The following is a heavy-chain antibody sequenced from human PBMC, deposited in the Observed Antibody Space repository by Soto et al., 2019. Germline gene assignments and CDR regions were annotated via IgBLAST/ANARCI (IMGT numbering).Heavy chain of an antibody. CDR2: IRGGGGQT. D-gene: IGHD3-9*01. CDR1: GFTFTSYG. CDR3: ARDVGLDSDDFFAY. J-gene: IGHJ4*02. Sequence: GGSLRLSCTASGFTFTSYGMGWVRQAPGKGLQWVSTIRGGGGQTHYTDSVKGRFSISRDNSKNTVYLQMDSLRAEDTAMYFCARDVGLDSDDFFAYWGQGTQVTVSS. V-gene: IGHV3-23*01.